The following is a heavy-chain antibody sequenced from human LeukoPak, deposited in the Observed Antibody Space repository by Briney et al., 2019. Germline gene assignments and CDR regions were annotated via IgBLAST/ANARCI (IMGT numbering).Heavy chain of an antibody. CDR1: GFTFSSYE. Sequence: GGSLRLSCAASGFTFSSYEMNWVRQPPGKGLEWVSYISSGGTTIYYADSVKGRFTISRDNAKNSLYLQMNSLRAEDTALYYCARDAWFDSWGQGTLVTVSS. CDR2: ISSGGTTI. V-gene: IGHV3-48*03. CDR3: ARDAWFDS. J-gene: IGHJ5*01.